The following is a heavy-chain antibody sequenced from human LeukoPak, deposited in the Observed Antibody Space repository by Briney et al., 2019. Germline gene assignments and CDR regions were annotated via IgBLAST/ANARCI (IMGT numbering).Heavy chain of an antibody. CDR3: APRAIVVVVAATSAAYYYYYMDV. Sequence: GGSLRLSCAASGLTVSNNYMSWVRQAPGKGLEWVSVIYSGGTTDYADSVKGRFTISRDNSKNTLYLQMNGLRAEDTAVYYCAPRAIVVVVAATSAAYYYYYMDVWGKGTTVTVSS. J-gene: IGHJ6*03. CDR1: GLTVSNNY. D-gene: IGHD2-15*01. CDR2: IYSGGTT. V-gene: IGHV3-53*01.